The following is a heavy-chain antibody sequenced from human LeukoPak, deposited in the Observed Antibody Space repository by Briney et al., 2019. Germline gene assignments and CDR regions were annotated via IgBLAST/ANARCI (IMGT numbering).Heavy chain of an antibody. CDR3: ARDSLGYCSGGSCYYYYYMDV. J-gene: IGHJ6*03. Sequence: PGGSLRLSCAASGFTFSTYDMHWVRQATGKGLEWVSAIDTAGDTYYPDSVKGRFTISRENAKNSLYLQMNSLRAGDTAVYYCARDSLGYCSGGSCYYYYYMDVWGKGTTVTVSS. V-gene: IGHV3-13*01. CDR2: IDTAGDT. CDR1: GFTFSTYD. D-gene: IGHD2-15*01.